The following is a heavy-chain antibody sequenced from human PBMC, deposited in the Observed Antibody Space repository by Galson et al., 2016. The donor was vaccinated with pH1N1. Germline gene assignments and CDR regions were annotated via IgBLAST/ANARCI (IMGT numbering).Heavy chain of an antibody. J-gene: IGHJ5*02. CDR1: GFTFRTYA. CDR2: INQDGSQK. Sequence: SLRLSCAASGFTFRTYAMHWVRQAPGKGLEWVANINQDGSQKYYVDSVKGRFTISRDNAENSLYLQMNSLRAEDTAVFYCVRAVGVAAAAWGQGTLVTVSS. V-gene: IGHV3-7*01. CDR3: VRAVGVAAAA. D-gene: IGHD6-13*01.